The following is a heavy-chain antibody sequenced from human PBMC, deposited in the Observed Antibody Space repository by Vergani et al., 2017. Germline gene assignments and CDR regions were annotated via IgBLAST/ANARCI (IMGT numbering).Heavy chain of an antibody. CDR3: ASLGKMITFGGDYYYYYMDV. J-gene: IGHJ6*03. CDR1: GFTFDDYG. CDR2: INWNGGST. Sequence: EVQLVESGGGVVRPGGSLRLSCAASGFTFDDYGMSWVRQAPGKGLEWVSGINWNGGSTGYADSVKGRFTISRDNAKNSLYLQMNSLRAEDTALYYCASLGKMITFGGDYYYYYMDVWGKGTTVTVSS. V-gene: IGHV3-20*04. D-gene: IGHD3-16*01.